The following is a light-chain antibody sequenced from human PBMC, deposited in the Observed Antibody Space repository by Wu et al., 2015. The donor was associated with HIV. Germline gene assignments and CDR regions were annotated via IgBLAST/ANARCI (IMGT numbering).Light chain of an antibody. CDR3: QQYYTYPYT. Sequence: DIQMTQSPSTLSASVGDRVTITCRASQSVGLWLAWYQQTPGKVPRLLIYKASNLENGVPSRFSGGGSATEFTLTINSLQSDDFVTYYCQQYYTYPYTFGQGTKLQIK. CDR2: KAS. J-gene: IGKJ2*01. V-gene: IGKV1-5*03. CDR1: QSVGLW.